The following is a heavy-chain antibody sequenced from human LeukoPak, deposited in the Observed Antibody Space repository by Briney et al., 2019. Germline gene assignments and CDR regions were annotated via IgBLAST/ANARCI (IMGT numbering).Heavy chain of an antibody. D-gene: IGHD6-13*01. CDR3: ARSHYSSSWEYYYNYYMDV. CDR2: IKQDGSEK. V-gene: IGHV3-7*01. CDR1: GFTFSNYW. Sequence: GGSLRLSCAASGFTFSNYWMSWVRQAPGKGLEWVANIKQDGSEKYYVDSVKGRFTISRDNAKNSLYLQMHSLRVEDTAVYYCARSHYSSSWEYYYNYYMDVWGKGTTVTVSS. J-gene: IGHJ6*03.